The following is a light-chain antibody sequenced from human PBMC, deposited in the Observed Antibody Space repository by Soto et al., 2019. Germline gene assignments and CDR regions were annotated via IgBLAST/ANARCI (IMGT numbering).Light chain of an antibody. CDR1: SSDVVSYNL. CDR3: FSYAGNSLNYV. J-gene: IGLJ1*01. CDR2: EAS. V-gene: IGLV2-23*01. Sequence: QSVLTQPASVSGSPGQSITISCTGPSSDVVSYNLVSWYQQHPGKAPKLMIYEASKRPSGISNRFSGSKSGNAASLTISGLQAEDEADYYCFSYAGNSLNYVFGTGTKDTVL.